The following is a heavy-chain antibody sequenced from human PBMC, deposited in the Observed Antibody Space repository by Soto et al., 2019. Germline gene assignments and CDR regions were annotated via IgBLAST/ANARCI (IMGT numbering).Heavy chain of an antibody. V-gene: IGHV1-69*02. CDR3: ARQGFGQLHGLVDV. J-gene: IGHJ6*02. D-gene: IGHD3-10*01. Sequence: GASVKVSCKASGGTFSSYTISWVRQAPGQGLEWMGRIIPILGIANYAQKFQGRVTITADKSTSTAYMELSSLRSEDTALYYCARQGFGQLHGLVDVWGPGTTVTV. CDR1: GGTFSSYT. CDR2: IIPILGIA.